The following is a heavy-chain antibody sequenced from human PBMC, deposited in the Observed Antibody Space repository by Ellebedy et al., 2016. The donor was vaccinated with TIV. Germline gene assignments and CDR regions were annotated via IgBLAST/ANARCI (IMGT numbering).Heavy chain of an antibody. D-gene: IGHD1-26*01. J-gene: IGHJ6*02. V-gene: IGHV5-51*01. Sequence: GESLKISCKGSGYSFTSYWIGWVRQMPGKGLEWMGIIYPGDSDTRYRPSFQGQVTISAYKSISTAYLQWSSLKASDTAMYYCARHGNGATPPEGSYYYGMDVWGQGTTVTVSS. CDR2: IYPGDSDT. CDR3: ARHGNGATPPEGSYYYGMDV. CDR1: GYSFTSYW.